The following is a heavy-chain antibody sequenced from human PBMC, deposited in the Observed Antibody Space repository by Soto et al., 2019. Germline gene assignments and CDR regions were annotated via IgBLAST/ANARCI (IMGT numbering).Heavy chain of an antibody. Sequence: QVQLQQWGARLLKPSETLSLTRGVSGGSFSGYYWTWIRQPPGKGLEWIGAINDGGSTNYNPSLKSRVTMSVDTSKNQFSLKLDSVTAADTAVYYCARGPKKLIYWSQGTLVTVSS. CDR3: ARGPKKLIY. CDR1: GGSFSGYY. J-gene: IGHJ4*02. CDR2: INDGGST. V-gene: IGHV4-34*02. D-gene: IGHD2-8*01.